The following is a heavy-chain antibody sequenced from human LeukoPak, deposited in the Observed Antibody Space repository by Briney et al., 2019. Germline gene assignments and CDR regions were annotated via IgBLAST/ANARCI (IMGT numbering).Heavy chain of an antibody. V-gene: IGHV3-66*01. CDR1: GFTVSSNY. J-gene: IGHJ4*02. D-gene: IGHD4-23*01. CDR3: AKDYGGNS. Sequence: TWESLRLSCAASGFTVSSNYMTWVRQAPGKGLEWVSVISSGGSTYYADSVKGRFTISRDNSKNALYLQMNSLRAEDTALYYCAKDYGGNSWGQGTLVTVSS. CDR2: ISSGGST.